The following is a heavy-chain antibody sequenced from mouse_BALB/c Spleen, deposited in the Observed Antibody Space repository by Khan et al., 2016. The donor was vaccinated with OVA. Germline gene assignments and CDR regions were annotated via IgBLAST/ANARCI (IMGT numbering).Heavy chain of an antibody. CDR2: ISSGGTT. CDR1: GFTFSNYA. Sequence: EVELVESGGDLVKPGGSLKLSCAASGFTFSNYAMSWVRQTPEKRLEWVASISSGGTTYYPDSVKGRFTISRDNARNIPYLQMNSLRSEDTAMFYCARDCWFTYWGQGTLVTVSA. V-gene: IGHV5-6-5*01. CDR3: ARDCWFTY. J-gene: IGHJ3*01.